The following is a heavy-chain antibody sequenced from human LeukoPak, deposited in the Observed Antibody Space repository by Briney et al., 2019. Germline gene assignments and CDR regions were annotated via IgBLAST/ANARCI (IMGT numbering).Heavy chain of an antibody. CDR1: GFTFSSYW. V-gene: IGHV3-7*03. CDR3: AKAFFSGYYYYGMDV. CDR2: IKQDGSEK. Sequence: GGSLRLSCAASGFTFSSYWMSWVRQAPGKGLEWVANIKQDGSEKYYVDSVKGRFTISRDNAKNSLYLQMNSLRAEDTALYYCAKAFFSGYYYYGMDVWGQGTTVTVSS. J-gene: IGHJ6*02. D-gene: IGHD3-10*01.